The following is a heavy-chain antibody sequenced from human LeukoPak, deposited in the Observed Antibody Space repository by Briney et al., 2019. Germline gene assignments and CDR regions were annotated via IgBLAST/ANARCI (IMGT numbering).Heavy chain of an antibody. CDR1: GGSISSNSYY. CDR3: ARDEIVGAYYYYYGMDV. Sequence: PSETLSLTCTVSGGSISSNSYYWGWIRQPPGKGLEWIGSIYYSGSTYYNPSLKSRVTISVDTSKNQFSLKLSSVTAADTAVYYCARDEIVGAYYYYYGMDVWGQGTTVTVSS. V-gene: IGHV4-39*07. CDR2: IYYSGST. D-gene: IGHD1-26*01. J-gene: IGHJ6*02.